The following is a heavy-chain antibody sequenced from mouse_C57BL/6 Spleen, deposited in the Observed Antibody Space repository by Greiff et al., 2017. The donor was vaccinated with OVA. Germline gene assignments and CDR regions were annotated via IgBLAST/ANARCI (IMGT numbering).Heavy chain of an antibody. CDR3: TPFSRTFDY. J-gene: IGHJ2*01. CDR1: GFNIKDDY. Sequence: VQLQQSGAELVRPGASVKLSCTASGFNIKDDYMHWVKQRPEQGLEWIGWIDPENGDTEYASKFQGKATITADTSSNTAYLQLSSLTSEDTAVYYCTPFSRTFDYWGQGTTLTVSS. CDR2: IDPENGDT. V-gene: IGHV14-4*01.